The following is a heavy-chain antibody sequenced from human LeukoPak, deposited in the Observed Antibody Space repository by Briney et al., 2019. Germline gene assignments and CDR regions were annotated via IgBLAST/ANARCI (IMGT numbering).Heavy chain of an antibody. J-gene: IGHJ6*03. D-gene: IGHD3-10*01. CDR2: ISSSSSTI. V-gene: IGHV3-48*01. Sequence: GGSLRLSCAASGFTFGNSAMTWVRQAPGKGLEWVSYISSSSSTIYYADSVKGRFTISRDNAKNSLYLQMNSLRAEDTAVYYCARDREVINYYYMDVWGKGTTVTVSS. CDR1: GFTFGNSA. CDR3: ARDREVINYYYMDV.